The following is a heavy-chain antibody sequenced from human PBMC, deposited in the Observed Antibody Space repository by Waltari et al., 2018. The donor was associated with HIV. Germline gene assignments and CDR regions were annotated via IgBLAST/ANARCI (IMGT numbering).Heavy chain of an antibody. V-gene: IGHV4-4*02. Sequence: QVQLQAPGPGLVKPSGTLSLSCAVSVGSIRSSNWGSWVGRRPGKGLEWIGEIYHSGSTNYNPSLKSRVTISVDKSKNQFSLKLGSVTAADTAVYYCARGKATSNYYYYGMDVWGQGTTVTVSS. CDR3: ARGKATSNYYYYGMDV. CDR2: IYHSGST. CDR1: VGSIRSSNW. J-gene: IGHJ6*02. D-gene: IGHD5-12*01.